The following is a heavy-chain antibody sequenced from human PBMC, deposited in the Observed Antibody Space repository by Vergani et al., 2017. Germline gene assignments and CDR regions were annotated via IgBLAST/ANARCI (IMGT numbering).Heavy chain of an antibody. V-gene: IGHV4-31*03. CDR3: ARRPRLREFDY. CDR1: GGSISSGGYY. D-gene: IGHD5-12*01. CDR2: IYYSGST. Sequence: QVQLQESGPGLVKPSQTLSLTCTVSGGSISSGGYYWSWIRQPPGKGLEWIGYIYYSGSTYYNPSLNSRVTISVDTSKNQFSLKLSSVPAADTAVYYCARRPRLREFDYWGQGTLVTVSS. J-gene: IGHJ4*02.